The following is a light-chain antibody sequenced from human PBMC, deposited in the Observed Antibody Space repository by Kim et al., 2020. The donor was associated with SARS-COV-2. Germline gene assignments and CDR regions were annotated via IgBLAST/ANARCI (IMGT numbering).Light chain of an antibody. CDR2: ETS. J-gene: IGKJ2*01. Sequence: LSTSVGDRVTLTGRASQSVSHWLAWYQQKPEKAPKVLIYETSKLKSGVPSRFSGSGFGTEFTLTISSLQPDDFATYYCQQYNTWYTFGQGTKLEIK. V-gene: IGKV1-5*03. CDR1: QSVSHW. CDR3: QQYNTWYT.